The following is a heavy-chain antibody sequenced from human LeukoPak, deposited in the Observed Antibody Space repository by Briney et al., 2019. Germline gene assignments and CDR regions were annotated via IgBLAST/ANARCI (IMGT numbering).Heavy chain of an antibody. V-gene: IGHV4-39*07. CDR2: IYYSGST. CDR3: ARRNHYDSKEIDY. CDR1: GGSISSSGSY. J-gene: IGHJ4*02. D-gene: IGHD3-22*01. Sequence: SETLSLTCTVSGGSISSSGSYWGWIRQPPGRGLEWIVTIYYSGSTYYNPSLKSRVTISVDTSKNQFSLNLSSVTAADTAVYYCARRNHYDSKEIDYWGQGTLVTVSS.